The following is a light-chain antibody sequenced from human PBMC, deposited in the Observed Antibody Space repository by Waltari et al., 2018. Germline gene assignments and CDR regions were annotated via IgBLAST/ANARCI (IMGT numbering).Light chain of an antibody. CDR2: EAV. J-gene: IGLJ1*01. CDR1: SADLASYNL. Sequence: QSALTQPASVSGSPGQSITISCTGASADLASYNLVSWYQHHPAKAPKLMIYEAVKRPAGVSKRFSGAKSGTTASLLISGLQADDEADYYCCSYTGSSTSYGCGSGTKVTVL. V-gene: IGLV2-23*01. CDR3: CSYTGSSTSYG.